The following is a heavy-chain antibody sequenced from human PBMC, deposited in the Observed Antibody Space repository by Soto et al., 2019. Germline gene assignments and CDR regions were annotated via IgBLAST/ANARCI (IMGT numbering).Heavy chain of an antibody. CDR1: GFTFSSYS. J-gene: IGHJ4*02. CDR2: ISSSSSTI. CDR3: ARDVGLALREY. V-gene: IGHV3-48*01. Sequence: GGSLRLSCAASGFTFSSYSMNWVRQAPGKGLEWVSYISSSSSTIYYADSVKGRFTISRDNAKNSLYLQMNSLRAEDTAVYYCARDVGLALREYWGQGTLVTVSS. D-gene: IGHD4-17*01.